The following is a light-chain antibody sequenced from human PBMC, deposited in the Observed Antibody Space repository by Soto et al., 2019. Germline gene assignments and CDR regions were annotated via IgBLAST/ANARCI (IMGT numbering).Light chain of an antibody. Sequence: EIVLTQPPGTLSLSPVGREHQLIRVSESVNNNYLSWYQQKPGQAPRLLIYGASNRATGIPARFSGSGSGTDFTLTISSLEPEDFAVYYCHQRKSWPRTFGQGTKVDIK. CDR1: ESVNNNY. CDR3: HQRKSWPRT. CDR2: GAS. J-gene: IGKJ1*01. V-gene: IGKV3D-20*02.